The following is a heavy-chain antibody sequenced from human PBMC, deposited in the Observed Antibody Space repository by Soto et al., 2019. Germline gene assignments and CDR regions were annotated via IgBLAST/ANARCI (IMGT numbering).Heavy chain of an antibody. CDR2: IYYSGST. CDR1: GGSISSSSYY. D-gene: IGHD3-22*01. CDR3: ARHGMDYYDSSGYYYSPYYFDY. Sequence: QLQLQESGPGQVKLSETLYLTCTVSGGSISSSSYYWGWIRQPPGKGLEWIGSIYYSGSTYYNASLTSRSTISVDTSKNQSSLKLISVTAADTAVYYCARHGMDYYDSSGYYYSPYYFDYWGQGTLVTVSS. J-gene: IGHJ4*02. V-gene: IGHV4-39*01.